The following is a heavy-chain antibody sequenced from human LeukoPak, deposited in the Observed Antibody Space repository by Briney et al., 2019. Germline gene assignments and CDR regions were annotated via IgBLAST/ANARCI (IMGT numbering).Heavy chain of an antibody. D-gene: IGHD2-15*01. V-gene: IGHV4-61*05. Sequence: SETLSLTCTVSGGSISSSSYYWGWIRQPPGKGLEWIGDVYPSGRTNYNPSLKSRLTMSVDKSKNQFSLNVNSVTAADTAVYYCARGYIEVVLTTTYSFFDPWGQGTLVTVSS. CDR1: GGSISSSSYY. CDR2: VYPSGRT. CDR3: ARGYIEVVLTTTYSFFDP. J-gene: IGHJ5*02.